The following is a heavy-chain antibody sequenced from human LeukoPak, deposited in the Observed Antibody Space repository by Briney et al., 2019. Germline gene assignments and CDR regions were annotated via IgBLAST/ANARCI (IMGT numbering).Heavy chain of an antibody. V-gene: IGHV3-21*01. CDR2: ISSSSSYI. Sequence: GGSLRLSCAASGFTFSSYSMNWVRQAPGKGLEWVSSISSSSSYIYYADSVKGRFTISRDNAKNSLYLQMSSLRAEDTAVYYCARTQYSSPRFDYWGQGTLVTVSS. J-gene: IGHJ4*02. CDR1: GFTFSSYS. CDR3: ARTQYSSPRFDY. D-gene: IGHD6-6*01.